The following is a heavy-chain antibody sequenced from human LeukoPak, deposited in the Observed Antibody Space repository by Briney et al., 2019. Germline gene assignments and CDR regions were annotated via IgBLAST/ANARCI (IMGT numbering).Heavy chain of an antibody. CDR1: GGTFSSYA. CDR2: IIPIFGTA. V-gene: IGHV1-69*05. CDR3: ARGGDTAMVTISYYFDY. D-gene: IGHD5-18*01. J-gene: IGHJ4*02. Sequence: SVKVSYKASGGTFSSYAISWVRQAPGQGLEWMGGIIPIFGTANYAQKFQGRVTITTDESTSTAYMELSSLRSEDTAVYYCARGGDTAMVTISYYFDYWGQGTLVTVSS.